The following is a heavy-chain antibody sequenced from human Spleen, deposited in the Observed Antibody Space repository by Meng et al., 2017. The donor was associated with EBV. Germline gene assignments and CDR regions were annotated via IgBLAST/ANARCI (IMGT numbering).Heavy chain of an antibody. CDR3: ARGYSSVNFDS. D-gene: IGHD6-19*01. CDR2: INWNDGST. Sequence: VEFGGGGGSLGGSMVLSCSTSGFTFDDSGMSWVRQAPGKGLEWVSGINWNDGSTDYADSVKGRFTISRDNANNSLYLQMSRLRGEDTAFYYCARGYSSVNFDSWGQGTLVTVSS. J-gene: IGHJ4*02. CDR1: GFTFDDSG. V-gene: IGHV3-20*04.